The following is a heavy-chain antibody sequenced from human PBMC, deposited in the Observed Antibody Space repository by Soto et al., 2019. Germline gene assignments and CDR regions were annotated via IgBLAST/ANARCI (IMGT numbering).Heavy chain of an antibody. J-gene: IGHJ4*02. V-gene: IGHV3-74*01. Sequence: GGSLRLSCVVSGITFSNYWMHWARQAPGKGLMWVSRINSDGSTTNYADSVKGRFTISRDNAKKTLYLQMNSLRVDDTAVYYCARDSSPYYDFWSGFYTYFDYWGQGALVTVSS. CDR1: GITFSNYW. D-gene: IGHD3-3*01. CDR3: ARDSSPYYDFWSGFYTYFDY. CDR2: INSDGSTT.